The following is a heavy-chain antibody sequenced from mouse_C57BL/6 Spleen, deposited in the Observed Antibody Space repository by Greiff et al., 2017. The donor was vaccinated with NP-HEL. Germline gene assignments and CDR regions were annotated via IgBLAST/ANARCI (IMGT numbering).Heavy chain of an antibody. CDR3: TVEGYYGSSVRGYYFDY. J-gene: IGHJ2*01. CDR1: GFNIKDDY. CDR2: IDPENGDT. Sequence: EVQLQQSGAELVRPGASVKLSCTASGFNIKDDYMHWVKQRPEQGLEWIGWIDPENGDTEYASKFQGKATITADTSSNTAYLQLSSLTSEDTAVYYGTVEGYYGSSVRGYYFDYWGQGTTLTVSS. D-gene: IGHD1-1*01. V-gene: IGHV14-4*01.